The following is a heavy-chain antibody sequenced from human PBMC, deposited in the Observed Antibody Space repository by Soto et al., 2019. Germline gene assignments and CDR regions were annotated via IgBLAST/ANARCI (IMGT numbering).Heavy chain of an antibody. D-gene: IGHD6-13*01. V-gene: IGHV4-31*03. CDR2: INYRGTT. Sequence: QVQLQESGPGLVKPSQTLSLTCTVSGGPIINGDSYLNWIRQHPEKGLEGMGYINYRGTTNYNPALKSRILISIHTSKNQFSLRLTSVTAADTAVYYCAGDAPGAAPYWGQGTLVTVSS. CDR3: AGDAPGAAPY. J-gene: IGHJ4*02. CDR1: GGPIINGDSY.